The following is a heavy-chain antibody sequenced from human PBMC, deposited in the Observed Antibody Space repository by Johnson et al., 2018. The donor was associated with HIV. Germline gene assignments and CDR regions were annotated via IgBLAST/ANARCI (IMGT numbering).Heavy chain of an antibody. CDR2: INWNGGST. CDR3: ARGGLGDYVVAFDI. CDR1: GFTFDDYG. D-gene: IGHD4-17*01. Sequence: VLLVESGGGVVQPGRSLRLSCAASGFTFDDYGMSWVRQAPGKGLEWVSGINWNGGSTGYAESVKGRFTISRDNSKNTLYLQMNSLRAEDTAVYYCARGGLGDYVVAFDIWGQGTMVTVSS. V-gene: IGHV3-20*04. J-gene: IGHJ3*02.